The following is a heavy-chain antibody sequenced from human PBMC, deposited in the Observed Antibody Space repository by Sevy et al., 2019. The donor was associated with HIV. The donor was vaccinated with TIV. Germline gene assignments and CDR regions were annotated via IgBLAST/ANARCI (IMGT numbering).Heavy chain of an antibody. V-gene: IGHV3-23*01. CDR2: LSFGCGEI. J-gene: IGHJ4*02. CDR1: GFTFSKYS. D-gene: IGHD2-8*01. Sequence: GGSLRLSCAASGFTFSKYSMSWVRQPPGKGLEWVSTLSFGCGEINYADSVKGRFTISRDNSKSSVYLQMNNLRPEDMAVYYCAREGCTKPHDYRGQGTLVTVSS. CDR3: AREGCTKPHDY.